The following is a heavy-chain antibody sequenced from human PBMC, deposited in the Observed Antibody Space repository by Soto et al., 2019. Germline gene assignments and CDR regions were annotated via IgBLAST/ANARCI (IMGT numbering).Heavy chain of an antibody. CDR2: IYHSGST. J-gene: IGHJ5*02. CDR3: ARDTRLRYFDWLHRGKFDP. D-gene: IGHD3-9*01. CDR1: GGSISSSNW. V-gene: IGHV4-4*02. Sequence: SETLSLTCAVSGGSISSSNWWSWVRQPPGKGLEWIGEIYHSGSTNYNPSLKSRVTISVDKSKNQFSLKLSSVTAADTAVYYCARDTRLRYFDWLHRGKFDPWGQGTLVTVSS.